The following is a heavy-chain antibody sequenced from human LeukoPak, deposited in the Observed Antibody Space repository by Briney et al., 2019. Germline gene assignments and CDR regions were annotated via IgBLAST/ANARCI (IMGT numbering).Heavy chain of an antibody. J-gene: IGHJ2*01. Sequence: GRSLRLSCAASGFTFDDYAMHWVRQAPGKGLEWVSGISWNSGSIGYADSVKGRFTISRDNAKNSLYLQMNSLRAEDTALYYCAKDRDFDSRWYFDLWGRGTLVTVSS. CDR3: AKDRDFDSRWYFDL. D-gene: IGHD3-22*01. V-gene: IGHV3-9*01. CDR2: ISWNSGSI. CDR1: GFTFDDYA.